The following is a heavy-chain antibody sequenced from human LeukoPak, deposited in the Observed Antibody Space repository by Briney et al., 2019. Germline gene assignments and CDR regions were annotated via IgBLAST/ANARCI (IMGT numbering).Heavy chain of an antibody. CDR3: ATFGYCSSTSCQADIYYYYGMDV. D-gene: IGHD2-2*03. V-gene: IGHV3-21*01. J-gene: IGHJ6*02. CDR2: ISSSSSYI. CDR1: GFTFSSYS. Sequence: GGSLRLSYAASGFTFSSYSMNWVRQAPGKGLEWVSSISSSSSYIYYADSVKGRFTISRDNAKNSPYLQMNSLRAEDTAVYYCATFGYCSSTSCQADIYYYYGMDVWGQGPRSPSP.